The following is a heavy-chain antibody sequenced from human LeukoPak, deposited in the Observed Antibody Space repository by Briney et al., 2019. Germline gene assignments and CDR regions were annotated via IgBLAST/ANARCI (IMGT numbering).Heavy chain of an antibody. J-gene: IGHJ2*01. D-gene: IGHD3-3*02. CDR2: LYSGSST. Sequence: GGSLRLSCAASGFSVSTNYMNWVRQAPGKGLEWVSILYSGSSTYYADSVEGRFIVSRDSSKNTVSLQMNDLRAEDTAVYYCARVGDHFHWYLDLWGRGTLVTVSS. CDR3: ARVGDHFHWYLDL. CDR1: GFSVSTNY. V-gene: IGHV3-53*01.